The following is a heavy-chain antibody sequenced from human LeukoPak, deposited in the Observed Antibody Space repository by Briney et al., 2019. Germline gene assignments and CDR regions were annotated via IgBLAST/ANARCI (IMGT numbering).Heavy chain of an antibody. J-gene: IGHJ4*02. V-gene: IGHV1-18*01. Sequence: GASVKVSCKASGYTFTSYGISWVRQAPGQGLEWMGWISAYNGNTNYAQKLQGRVTMTTDTSTSTAYMELRSLRSDDTAVYYCARDLNIAVAGTVDYWGQGTLVTVSS. CDR2: ISAYNGNT. CDR1: GYTFTSYG. D-gene: IGHD6-19*01. CDR3: ARDLNIAVAGTVDY.